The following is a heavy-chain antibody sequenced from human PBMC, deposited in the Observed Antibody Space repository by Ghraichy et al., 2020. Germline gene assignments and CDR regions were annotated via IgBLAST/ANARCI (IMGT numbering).Heavy chain of an antibody. CDR3: VRDNYGVDY. V-gene: IGHV3-74*03. Sequence: GGSLRLSCAASGFTFSSYWMHWVRQAPGKGLVWVSTVYSDGRSTMYADSVKDRFTISRDNVKNTLYLQMNSLRAEDTAVYYCVRDNYGVDYWGQGTLVTVSS. D-gene: IGHD4-17*01. CDR2: VYSDGRST. CDR1: GFTFSSYW. J-gene: IGHJ4*02.